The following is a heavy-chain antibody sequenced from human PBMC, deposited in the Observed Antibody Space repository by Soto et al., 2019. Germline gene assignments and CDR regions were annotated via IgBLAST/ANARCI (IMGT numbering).Heavy chain of an antibody. D-gene: IGHD2-15*01. Sequence: KPSETLSLTCTVSGGSISSGDYYWSWIRQPPGKGLEWIGYIYYSGSTCYNPSLKSRVTISVDTSKNQFSLKLSSVTAADTAVYYCARDTLRCSGGSCYSSDYGDYGNYYYGMDVWGQGTTVTVSS. CDR3: ARDTLRCSGGSCYSSDYGDYGNYYYGMDV. V-gene: IGHV4-30-4*01. J-gene: IGHJ6*02. CDR1: GGSISSGDYY. CDR2: IYYSGST.